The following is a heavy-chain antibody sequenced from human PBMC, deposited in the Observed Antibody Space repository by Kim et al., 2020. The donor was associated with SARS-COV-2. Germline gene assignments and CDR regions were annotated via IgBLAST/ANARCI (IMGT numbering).Heavy chain of an antibody. D-gene: IGHD5-18*01. Sequence: GGSLRLSCAASGFTFSSYSMNWVRQAPGKGLEWVSYISSSSSTIYYADSVRGRFTISRDNAKNSLYLQMNSLRDEDTAVYYCARRSLRTEIWESGIQQWLSFPPYYFDYWGQGTLVTVSS. V-gene: IGHV3-48*02. CDR3: ARRSLRTEIWESGIQQWLSFPPYYFDY. CDR1: GFTFSSYS. CDR2: ISSSSSTI. J-gene: IGHJ4*02.